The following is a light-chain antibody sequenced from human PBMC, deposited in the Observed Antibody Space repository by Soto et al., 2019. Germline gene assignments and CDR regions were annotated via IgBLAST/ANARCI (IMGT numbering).Light chain of an antibody. CDR2: AAS. CDR1: QSVSSYY. CDR3: QQCGSSPWT. Sequence: EIVFTQSPGTLSLSPGERATLSCRASQSVSSYYLAWYQQKPGQAPRLLIYAASGRATGIPDRFSGGGSGTDFTLTISRLEPEDFAVYYCQQCGSSPWTFGQGTKVDIK. J-gene: IGKJ1*01. V-gene: IGKV3-20*01.